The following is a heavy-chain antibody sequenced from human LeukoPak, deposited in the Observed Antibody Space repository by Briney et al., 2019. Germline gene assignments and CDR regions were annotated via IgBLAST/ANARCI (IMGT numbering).Heavy chain of an antibody. Sequence: GGSLRLSCAASGFTVSSNYMSWVRQAPGKGLEWVSVIYSGGSTYYADSVKGRFTISRDNSKNTLYLRMNSLRAEDTAGYYCARFWSGYYGGDYWGQGTLVTVSS. CDR1: GFTVSSNY. D-gene: IGHD3-3*01. V-gene: IGHV3-53*01. CDR3: ARFWSGYYGGDY. CDR2: IYSGGST. J-gene: IGHJ4*02.